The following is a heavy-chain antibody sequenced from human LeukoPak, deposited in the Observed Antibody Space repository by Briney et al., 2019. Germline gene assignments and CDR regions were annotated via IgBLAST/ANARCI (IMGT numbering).Heavy chain of an antibody. CDR3: AREVAAAGFDY. CDR2: INYSGST. Sequence: SETLSLTCTVSGGSISSYYWSWIRQPPGKGLEWIGYINYSGSTNYNPSLKSRVTISVDTSKNQFSLKLSSVTAADTAVYYCAREVAAAGFDYWGQGTLVTVSS. V-gene: IGHV4-59*01. CDR1: GGSISSYY. D-gene: IGHD6-13*01. J-gene: IGHJ4*02.